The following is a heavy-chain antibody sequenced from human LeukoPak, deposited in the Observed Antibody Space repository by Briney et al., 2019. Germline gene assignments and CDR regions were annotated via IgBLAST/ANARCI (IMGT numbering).Heavy chain of an antibody. Sequence: PGGSLRLSCAASGFTFSSYAMHWVRQAPGKGLEWMSVISYDGSDKYYADSVKGRFTISRDNSKNTLYLQMNSLRAEDTAVYYCAKGNDILPGYYHYWGQGTLVTVSS. CDR1: GFTFSSYA. CDR3: AKGNDILPGYYHY. V-gene: IGHV3-30*04. D-gene: IGHD3-9*01. CDR2: ISYDGSDK. J-gene: IGHJ4*02.